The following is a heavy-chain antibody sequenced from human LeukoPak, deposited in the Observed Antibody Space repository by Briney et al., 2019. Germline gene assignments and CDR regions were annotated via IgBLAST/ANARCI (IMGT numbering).Heavy chain of an antibody. V-gene: IGHV1-2*02. Sequence: ASVKVSCKTSGYRFTGYYLHWVRQAPGQGLEWMGWMNPKSGATDYARKFQGRVTMTRDTSISTAYMELSRLRSDDTAVYFCARGSDYDDYFYMDFWGKGTTVTVSS. CDR3: ARGSDYDDYFYMDF. CDR1: GYRFTGYY. J-gene: IGHJ6*03. CDR2: MNPKSGAT.